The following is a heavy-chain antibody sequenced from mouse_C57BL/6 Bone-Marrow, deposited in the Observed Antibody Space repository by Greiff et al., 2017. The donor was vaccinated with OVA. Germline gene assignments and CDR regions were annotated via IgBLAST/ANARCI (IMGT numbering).Heavy chain of an antibody. V-gene: IGHV5-9-1*02. CDR2: ISSGGDYI. CDR3: TRAGGYYAFYFDY. J-gene: IGHJ2*01. D-gene: IGHD2-3*01. CDR1: GFTFSSYA. Sequence: EVQGVESGEGLVKPGGSLKLSCAASGFTFSSYAMSWVRQTPEKRLEWVAYISSGGDYIYSAVTVKGRFTIFRDNARNTLYLQMSSLKTEDTAMYYCTRAGGYYAFYFDYWGQGTTLTVSS.